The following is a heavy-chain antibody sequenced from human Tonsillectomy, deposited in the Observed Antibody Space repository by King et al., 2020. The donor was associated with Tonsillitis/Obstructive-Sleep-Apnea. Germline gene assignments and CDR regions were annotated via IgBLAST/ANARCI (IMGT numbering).Heavy chain of an antibody. V-gene: IGHV3-7*03. CDR2: IKQDGSGT. CDR1: GFTFSSYW. Sequence: VQLVESGGGLVQPGGSLRLSCAASGFTFSSYWMSWVRQAPGKGLEWVAKIKQDGSGTYCVDSVKGRFTISRDNAKNSLYLQMNSLRAEDTAVYYCAREGVYYSFDYWGQGTLVTVSS. D-gene: IGHD2-8*01. J-gene: IGHJ4*02. CDR3: AREGVYYSFDY.